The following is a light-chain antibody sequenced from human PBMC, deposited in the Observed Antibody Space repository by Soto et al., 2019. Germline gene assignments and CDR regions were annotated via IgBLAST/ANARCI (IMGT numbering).Light chain of an antibody. Sequence: EIVMTQSPATLSVSPGERAALSCRASQSISSHLVWYQQKPGQAPRLLIYGASTRATGIPARFSGSGSGTEFTLTISRLEPEDFAVYYCQQYGNSPITFGQGTRLEIK. CDR1: QSISSH. J-gene: IGKJ5*01. CDR2: GAS. V-gene: IGKV3-15*01. CDR3: QQYGNSPIT.